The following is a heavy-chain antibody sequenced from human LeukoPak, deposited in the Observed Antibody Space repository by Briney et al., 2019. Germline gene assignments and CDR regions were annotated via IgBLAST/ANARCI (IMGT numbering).Heavy chain of an antibody. J-gene: IGHJ3*02. D-gene: IGHD6-13*01. CDR1: GFTFSSYA. CDR3: AKDISSSWFDAFDI. Sequence: SGGSLRLSCATSGFTFSSYAMSRVHQTPGKGLEWVSAISGSGGSTYYADSVKGRLTISRDNSKTTLYLQMNSLRAEDTAVYYCAKDISSSWFDAFDIWGQGTMVTVSS. CDR2: ISGSGGST. V-gene: IGHV3-23*01.